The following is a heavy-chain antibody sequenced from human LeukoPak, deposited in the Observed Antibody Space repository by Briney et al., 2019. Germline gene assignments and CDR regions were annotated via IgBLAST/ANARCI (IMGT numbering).Heavy chain of an antibody. CDR2: VKSKIDGETV. CDR3: TTLGVLDLP. CDR1: GFTFSNAW. D-gene: IGHD3-3*01. V-gene: IGHV3-15*01. J-gene: IGHJ4*02. Sequence: GGSLRLSCAASGFTFSNAWMSWVRQAPGKGLEWVARVKSKIDGETVDYAEPVKGRFTISRDDSINKLYLQMNTLKTEGTAVYYCTTLGVLDLPWGQGTLVTVSS.